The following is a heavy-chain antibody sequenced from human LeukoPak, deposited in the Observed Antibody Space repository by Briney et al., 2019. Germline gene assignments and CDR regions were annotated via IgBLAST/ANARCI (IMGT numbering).Heavy chain of an antibody. Sequence: GGSLRLSCAASGFTFSSYGMYWVRQAPGKGLEWVAFIRYDGSNKYYADSVKGRFIISRDNSKNTLYLQMNSLRAEDTALYYCASSRCWYRWGFDYWGQGTLVTVSS. CDR1: GFTFSSYG. J-gene: IGHJ4*02. CDR2: IRYDGSNK. D-gene: IGHD6-13*01. V-gene: IGHV3-30*02. CDR3: ASSRCWYRWGFDY.